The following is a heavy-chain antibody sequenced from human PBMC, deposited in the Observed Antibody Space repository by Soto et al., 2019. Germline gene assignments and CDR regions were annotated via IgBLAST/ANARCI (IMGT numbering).Heavy chain of an antibody. CDR3: ARQVGFWSGYYGYFDY. Sequence: SVKVSCKVSGYTLTELSMHWVRQAPGQGLEWMGGVIPIFGTANYAQKFQGRVTITADESTSTAYMELSSLRSEDTAVYYCARQVGFWSGYYGYFDYWGQGTLVTVSS. D-gene: IGHD3-3*01. CDR2: VIPIFGTA. CDR1: GYTLTELS. V-gene: IGHV1-69*13. J-gene: IGHJ4*02.